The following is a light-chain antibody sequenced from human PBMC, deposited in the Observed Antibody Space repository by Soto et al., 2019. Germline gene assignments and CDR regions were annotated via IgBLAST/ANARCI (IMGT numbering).Light chain of an antibody. V-gene: IGKV1-13*02. Sequence: AIQLTQSPSSLSASVGDRVTITCRASQGISSALAWYQQKPGKAPKVLIYEASSLESGVPSRLSGSGSGTDFTLTISSLQPEDFATYYCQQFSSNPLTFGGGTKVEIK. CDR3: QQFSSNPLT. CDR2: EAS. J-gene: IGKJ4*01. CDR1: QGISSA.